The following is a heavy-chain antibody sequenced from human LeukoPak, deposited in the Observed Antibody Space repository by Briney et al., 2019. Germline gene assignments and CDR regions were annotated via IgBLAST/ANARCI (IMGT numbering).Heavy chain of an antibody. CDR3: ARDLWVVIPRQQLVVAELGY. CDR1: GYTFTSYG. CDR2: ISAYNGNT. V-gene: IGHV1-18*01. D-gene: IGHD6-13*01. J-gene: IGHJ4*02. Sequence: ASVKVSCKASGYTFTSYGISWVRQAPGQGLEWMGWISAYNGNTNYAQKLQGRVTMTTDTSTSTAYMELRSLRSDGTAVYYCARDLWVVIPRQQLVVAELGYWGQGTLVTVSS.